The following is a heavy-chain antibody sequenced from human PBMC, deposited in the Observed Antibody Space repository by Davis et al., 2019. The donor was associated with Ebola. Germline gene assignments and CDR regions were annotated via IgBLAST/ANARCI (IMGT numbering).Heavy chain of an antibody. Sequence: AASVKVSCKASGYTFTAYYIHWVRRAPGQRLEWMGWINPNSGGTNNAQKFQGRVTMTRDTSFSTAYMELNSLRSDDTAVYYCARAVPATQNLDYGGQGTLVTVSS. CDR2: INPNSGGT. J-gene: IGHJ4*02. D-gene: IGHD2-15*01. CDR1: GYTFTAYY. CDR3: ARAVPATQNLDY. V-gene: IGHV1-2*02.